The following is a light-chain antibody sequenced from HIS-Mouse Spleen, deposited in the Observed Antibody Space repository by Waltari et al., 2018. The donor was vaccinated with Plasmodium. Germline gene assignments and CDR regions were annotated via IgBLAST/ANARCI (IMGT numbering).Light chain of an antibody. CDR2: EVS. J-gene: IGLJ2*01. Sequence: QSALTQPPSASGSPGQSVTISCTGTSSCVGGYNYVSWYQQHPGKAPKLMFYEVSKRPSGVPDRFSGSKSGNTASLTVSGLQAEDEADYYCSSYAGSNNLVFGGGTKLTVL. CDR1: SSCVGGYNY. CDR3: SSYAGSNNLV. V-gene: IGLV2-8*01.